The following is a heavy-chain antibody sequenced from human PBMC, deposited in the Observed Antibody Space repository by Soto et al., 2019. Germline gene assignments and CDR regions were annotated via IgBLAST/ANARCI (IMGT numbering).Heavy chain of an antibody. CDR3: ARERARVFDS. V-gene: IGHV3-11*01. J-gene: IGHJ4*02. Sequence: QVQLVESGGGLVKPGGSLRLSCAASGFTFSDYYMSRIRQAPGKGLEWLSYISISGGTIYYADSVKGRFSISRDNAKNSLYLQLSSLRAEDTAVYFCARERARVFDSWGQGTLVTVSS. CDR1: GFTFSDYY. CDR2: ISISGGTI.